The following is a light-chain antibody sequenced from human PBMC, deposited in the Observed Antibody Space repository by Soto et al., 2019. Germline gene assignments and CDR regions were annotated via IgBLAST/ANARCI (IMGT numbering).Light chain of an antibody. J-gene: IGKJ1*01. CDR3: QQYGSSGT. CDR1: QSVTASY. V-gene: IGKV3-20*01. CDR2: GAS. Sequence: EIVLTQSPGTLSLSPGERATLSCRGSQSVTASYLAWYHHKPGQAPRLLICGASNRATGIPDRFSGSGSGTDFTLTISRLEPEDFAVYYCQQYGSSGTFGQGTKVDI.